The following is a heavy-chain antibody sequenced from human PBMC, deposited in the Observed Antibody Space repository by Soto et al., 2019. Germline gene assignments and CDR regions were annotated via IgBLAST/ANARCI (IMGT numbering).Heavy chain of an antibody. V-gene: IGHV4-34*01. CDR3: ARGQGPEDAAAGNSRQSFDYYYYMDV. Sequence: PSETLSLTCAVYGGSFSGYYWSWIRQPPGKGLEWIGEINHSGSTNYNPSLKSRVTISVDTSKNQFSLKLSSVTAADTAVYYCARGQGPEDAAAGNSRQSFDYYYYMDVWGKGTTVTVSS. CDR1: GGSFSGYY. D-gene: IGHD6-13*01. J-gene: IGHJ6*03. CDR2: INHSGST.